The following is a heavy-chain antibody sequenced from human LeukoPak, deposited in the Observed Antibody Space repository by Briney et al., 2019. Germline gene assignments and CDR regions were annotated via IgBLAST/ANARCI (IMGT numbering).Heavy chain of an antibody. V-gene: IGHV4-59*12. Sequence: SETLSLTCTVSGGSISSSYWNWIRQPPGKGLELIGSIYYSGNSNYNPSLKSRVTISVDTSKNQFSLKLSSVTAADTAVYYCARGRGERYFDWLFRPPDYWGQGTLVTVYS. CDR3: ARGRGERYFDWLFRPPDY. D-gene: IGHD3-9*01. CDR1: GGSISSSY. CDR2: IYYSGNS. J-gene: IGHJ4*02.